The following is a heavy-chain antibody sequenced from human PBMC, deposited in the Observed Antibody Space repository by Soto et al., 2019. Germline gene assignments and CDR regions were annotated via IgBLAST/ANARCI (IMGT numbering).Heavy chain of an antibody. CDR3: ATYSSTGKTTDYYFDY. CDR2: IYYSGST. CDR1: GGSISSGGYY. V-gene: IGHV4-31*03. D-gene: IGHD5-18*01. J-gene: IGHJ4*02. Sequence: SETLSLTCTVSGGSISSGGYYWSWIRQHPGKGLEWIGYIYYSGSTYYNPSLKSRVTISVGTSKNQFSLKLSSVTAADTAVYYCATYSSTGKTTDYYFDYWGQGTLVTVSS.